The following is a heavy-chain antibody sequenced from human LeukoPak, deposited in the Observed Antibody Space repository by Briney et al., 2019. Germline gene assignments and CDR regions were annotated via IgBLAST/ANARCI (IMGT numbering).Heavy chain of an antibody. J-gene: IGHJ4*02. CDR1: GYTFSGYY. CDR2: INPNSGGT. D-gene: IGHD3-3*01. V-gene: IGHV1-2*02. CDR3: ARGGRITLFGVLADGRPGPQPDS. Sequence: ASVKVSCKASGYTFSGYYIHWVRQAPGQGLEWMGWINPNSGGTNYAQKFQGGVTMTRDTSISTAYMELSRLRSDDTAVYYCARGGRITLFGVLADGRPGPQPDSWGQGTLVTVSS.